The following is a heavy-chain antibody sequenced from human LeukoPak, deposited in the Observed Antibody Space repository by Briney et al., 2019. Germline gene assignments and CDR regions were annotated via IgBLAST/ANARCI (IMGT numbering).Heavy chain of an antibody. CDR3: ASQMPEYSSSSGFYFDY. Sequence: SETLSLTCTVSGGSISSGDYYWGWIRQPPGKGLEWIGSIYYSGSTYYNPSLKSRVTISVDTSKNQFSLKLSSVTAADTAVYYCASQMPEYSSSSGFYFDYWGQGTLVTVSS. J-gene: IGHJ4*02. D-gene: IGHD6-6*01. CDR1: GGSISSGDYY. CDR2: IYYSGST. V-gene: IGHV4-39*01.